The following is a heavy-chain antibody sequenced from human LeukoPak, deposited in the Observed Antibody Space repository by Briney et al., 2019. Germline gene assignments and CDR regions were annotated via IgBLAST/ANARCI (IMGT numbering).Heavy chain of an antibody. CDR2: IYTSGNT. CDR1: GVSISRHW. V-gene: IGHV4-4*07. CDR3: ATYGDYVGKFDF. Sequence: PSETLSLTCTLSGVSISRHWWSWIRQPAGKGLEWIGRIYTSGNTNYNPSLQSRVTMSVDTSENQFSLKLNSVTAADTAVYFCATYGDYVGKFDFWGQGTLVTVSS. J-gene: IGHJ4*02. D-gene: IGHD4-17*01.